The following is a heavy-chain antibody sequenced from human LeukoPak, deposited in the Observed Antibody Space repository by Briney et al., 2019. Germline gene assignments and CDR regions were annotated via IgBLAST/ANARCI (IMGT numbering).Heavy chain of an antibody. J-gene: IGHJ6*03. D-gene: IGHD3-10*01. CDR2: IYSGGST. CDR1: GFTVSSNY. CDR3: ARGRGAYYYYMDV. Sequence: GGSLRLSCAPSGFTVSSNYMSWVRQAPGKGLEWVSVIYSGGSTYYADSVKGRFTISRDNSKNTLYLQMNSLRAEDTAVYYCARGRGAYYYYMDVWGKGTTVTVSS. V-gene: IGHV3-53*01.